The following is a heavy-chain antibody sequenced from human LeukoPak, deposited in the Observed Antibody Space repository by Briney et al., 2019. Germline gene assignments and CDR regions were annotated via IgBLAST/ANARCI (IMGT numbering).Heavy chain of an antibody. D-gene: IGHD2-2*01. Sequence: SETLSLTCTVSGGSISISNSYWGWVRHPPGEGLEWIGSIYYSGSTYYNPSLKSRVTISVDTSKNQLSLKLSSVTATDTTVYYCVTSESYYYFVYWGQGTLVTVSS. CDR2: IYYSGST. J-gene: IGHJ4*02. CDR3: VTSESYYYFVY. CDR1: GGSISISNSY. V-gene: IGHV4-39*01.